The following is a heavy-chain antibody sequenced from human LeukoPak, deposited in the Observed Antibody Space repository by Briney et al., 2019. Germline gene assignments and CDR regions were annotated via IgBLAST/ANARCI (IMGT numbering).Heavy chain of an antibody. CDR1: GFTFSSYE. V-gene: IGHV3-48*03. CDR2: ISSSGSTI. CDR3: ARASGDYVF. Sequence: GGSLRLSCAASGFTFSSYEMNWVRQAPGKGLEWVSYISSSGSTIYYADSVKGRFTISRDNAKNSLYLQMNSLRAEDTAAYYCARASGDYVFWGQGTLVTVSS. D-gene: IGHD4-17*01. J-gene: IGHJ4*02.